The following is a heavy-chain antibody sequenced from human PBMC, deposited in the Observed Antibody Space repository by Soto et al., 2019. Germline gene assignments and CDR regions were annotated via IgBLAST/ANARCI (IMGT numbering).Heavy chain of an antibody. CDR1: GGSLFGDS. CDR2: INSDGNT. CDR3: ARARRLENWFDP. J-gene: IGHJ5*02. Sequence: SETLSLTCTVSGGSLFGDSCTWFRQPGGGGLEWIGRINSDGNTNYSPSLKSRVTMSVDPSRKHFSLNLTSVTAADTASYFCARARRLENWFDPWGPGIQVTVSS. V-gene: IGHV4-4*07. D-gene: IGHD5-12*01.